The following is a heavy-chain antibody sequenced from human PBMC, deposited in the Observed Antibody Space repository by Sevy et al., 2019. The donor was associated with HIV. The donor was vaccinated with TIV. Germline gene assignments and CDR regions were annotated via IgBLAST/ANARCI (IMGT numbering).Heavy chain of an antibody. V-gene: IGHV3-23*01. CDR1: GFTFSSFA. Sequence: GGSLRLSCAASGFTFSSFAMSWVRHIPGKGLEWVSTINGRGGSGYYADSVKGRFTLSRDNSNNTVFLQMNRLRDEDTAVYYSAVPTPRNAPASTAFFDYWGQGTLVTVSS. CDR2: INGRGGSG. D-gene: IGHD6-13*01. CDR3: AVPTPRNAPASTAFFDY. J-gene: IGHJ4*02.